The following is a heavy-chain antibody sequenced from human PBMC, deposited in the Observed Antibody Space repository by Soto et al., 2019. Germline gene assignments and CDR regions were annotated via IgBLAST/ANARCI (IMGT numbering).Heavy chain of an antibody. V-gene: IGHV1-69*06. Sequence: QVQLVQSGAEVKKPGSSVKVSCKASGGTFSSYAISWVRQAPGQGLEWMGGIIPIFGTANYTQKFQGRVTITADKSTSTAYMELSSLRSEDTAVYYCARDLETTVVTPTAFDIWGQGTMVTVSS. CDR1: GGTFSSYA. CDR3: ARDLETTVVTPTAFDI. CDR2: IIPIFGTA. J-gene: IGHJ3*02. D-gene: IGHD4-17*01.